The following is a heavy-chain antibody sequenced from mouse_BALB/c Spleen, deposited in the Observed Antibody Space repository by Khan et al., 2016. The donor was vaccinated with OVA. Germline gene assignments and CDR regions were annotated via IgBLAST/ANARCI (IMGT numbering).Heavy chain of an antibody. CDR1: GYSFTAYY. V-gene: IGHV1-18*01. CDR3: GRGYEFFPY. D-gene: IGHD2-14*01. CDR2: VNPSNGDT. J-gene: IGHJ3*01. Sequence: VRLQQSGPDLVKPGASVKISCKASGYSFTAYYMHWVKESHGKTLECIGRVNPSNGDTTYNQKFRGKAILTVDKSSSTAYMELRSLTSEDSAVYYCGRGYEFFPYWGQGTLVTFSA.